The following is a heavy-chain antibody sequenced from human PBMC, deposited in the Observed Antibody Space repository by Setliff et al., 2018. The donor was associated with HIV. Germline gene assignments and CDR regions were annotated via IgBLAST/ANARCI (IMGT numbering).Heavy chain of an antibody. D-gene: IGHD6-13*01. J-gene: IGHJ6*03. V-gene: IGHV4-34*01. CDR1: GGSFSGYC. CDR3: VRVSCSSWYSIPRNYYYSMDV. Sequence: PSETLSLTCAVYGGSFSGYCWSWIRQPPGKGLEWIGEINHSGRTKYNPSLKSRVTTSVDTSKNQFSLRLSSVTAADTAVYYCVRVSCSSWYSIPRNYYYSMDVWGEGTTVTLS. CDR2: INHSGRT.